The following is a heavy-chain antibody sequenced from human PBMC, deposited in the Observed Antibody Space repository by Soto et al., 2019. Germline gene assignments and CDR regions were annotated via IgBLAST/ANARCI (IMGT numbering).Heavy chain of an antibody. D-gene: IGHD3-22*01. V-gene: IGHV4-61*01. Sequence: SETLSLTCTVSGDSVNSGTYYWSWIRQPPGKGLEWIGYIYNSGTTKYNPSLKSRVTISVDTSKNQFSLNLSSVTAADTAVCYCAXXXXXMIXPEXYWGQGTXXTXXS. CDR1: GDSVNSGTYY. CDR3: AXXXXXMIXPEXY. CDR2: IYNSGTT. J-gene: IGHJ4*02.